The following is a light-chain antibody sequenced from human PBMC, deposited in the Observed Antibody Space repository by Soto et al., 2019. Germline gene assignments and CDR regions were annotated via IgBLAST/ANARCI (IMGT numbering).Light chain of an antibody. CDR3: AAWDDNLNGPL. J-gene: IGLJ3*02. Sequence: QSVLTQPPSLSGTPGQRVTIYCSGSNSNIGRYSVNWYQHFPGTAPKILIYSDDERPSGVPDRFSGSKSGTSASLAISGLQSEDEAEYYCAAWDDNLNGPLFGGGTKL. CDR2: SDD. CDR1: NSNIGRYS. V-gene: IGLV1-44*01.